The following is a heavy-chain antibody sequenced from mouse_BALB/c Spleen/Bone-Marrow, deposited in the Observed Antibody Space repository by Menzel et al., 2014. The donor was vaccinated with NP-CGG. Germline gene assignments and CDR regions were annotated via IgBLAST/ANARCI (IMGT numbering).Heavy chain of an antibody. J-gene: IGHJ2*01. CDR1: GFNIKDTY. V-gene: IGHV14-3*02. D-gene: IGHD2-4*01. Sequence: VKLKQSGAELVKPGASVKLSCTASGFNIKDTYMHWVKQRPEQGLEWIGRIDPANGNTKYDPKFQGKATITADTSSNTAYLQLSSLTSEDTAVYYCARLITTDYWGQGTTLTVSS. CDR3: ARLITTDY. CDR2: IDPANGNT.